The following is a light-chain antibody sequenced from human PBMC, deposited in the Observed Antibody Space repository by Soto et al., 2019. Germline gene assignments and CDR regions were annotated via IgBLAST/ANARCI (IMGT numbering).Light chain of an antibody. CDR1: QSISTY. CDR2: AAS. V-gene: IGKV1-39*01. CDR3: QQVKGFPLT. J-gene: IGKJ4*01. Sequence: DIQMTQSPSSLSASVGDRVTITCRASQSISTYLIWYQQKPGKAPRLLIYAASSLQSGVPTRFSGSGSGTDFTLTITNLQPEDSAVYYCQQVKGFPLTFGGGTKVDIK.